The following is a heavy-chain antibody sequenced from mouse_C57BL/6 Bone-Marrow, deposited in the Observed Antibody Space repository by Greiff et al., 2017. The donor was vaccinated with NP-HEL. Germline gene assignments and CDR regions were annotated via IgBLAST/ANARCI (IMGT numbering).Heavy chain of an antibody. CDR3: AREGSNYWYFDV. V-gene: IGHV3-6*01. CDR2: ISYDGSN. CDR1: GYSITSGYY. Sequence: EVQLVESGPGLVKPSQSLSLTCSVTGYSITSGYYWNWIRQFPGNQLEWMGYISYDGSNNYNPSLKNRIPITRDTSKNRFFLKLNSVTTEDTATYYCAREGSNYWYFDVWGTGTTVTVSS. J-gene: IGHJ1*03. D-gene: IGHD2-5*01.